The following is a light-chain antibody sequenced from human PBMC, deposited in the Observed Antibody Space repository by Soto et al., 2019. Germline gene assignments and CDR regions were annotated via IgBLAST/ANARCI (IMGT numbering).Light chain of an antibody. V-gene: IGKV1-5*01. J-gene: IGKJ1*01. CDR2: DAS. CDR3: QQYDSYPRT. CDR1: QIIGYW. Sequence: DIQMTQSPSTLSTSVGDRVTITCRASQIIGYWLAWHQQRPGKAPKLLIYDASSLESGVPSRFNGSGSGTEFTLTISSLQPDDFATYYCQQYDSYPRTFGQRAKVNIK.